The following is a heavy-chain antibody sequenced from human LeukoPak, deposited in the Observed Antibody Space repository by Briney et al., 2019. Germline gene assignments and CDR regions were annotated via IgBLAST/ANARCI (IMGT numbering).Heavy chain of an antibody. CDR3: ASLGYNEANSVSYYYMDV. V-gene: IGHV3-33*01. D-gene: IGHD5-24*01. J-gene: IGHJ6*03. CDR1: GFTFSSYG. Sequence: PGRSLRLSCAASGFTFSSYGMHWVRQAPGKGLEWVAVIWYDGSNKYYADSVKGRFTISRDNSKNTLYLQMNSLRAEDTAVYYCASLGYNEANSVSYYYMDVWGKGTTATVSS. CDR2: IWYDGSNK.